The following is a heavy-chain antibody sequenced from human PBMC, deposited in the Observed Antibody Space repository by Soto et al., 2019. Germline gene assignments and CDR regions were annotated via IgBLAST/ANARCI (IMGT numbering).Heavy chain of an antibody. J-gene: IGHJ4*02. CDR2: IKSKTDGGTT. CDR1: GFTFSNAW. Sequence: EVQLVESGGGLVKPGGSLRLSCAASGFTFSNAWMSWVRRAPGKGLEWVGRIKSKTDGGTTDYAAPVKGRFTISRDDSKNTLYLQMNSLKTEDTAVYYCTTEGIAAAGVLTHFDYWGQGTLVTVSS. V-gene: IGHV3-15*01. D-gene: IGHD6-13*01. CDR3: TTEGIAAAGVLTHFDY.